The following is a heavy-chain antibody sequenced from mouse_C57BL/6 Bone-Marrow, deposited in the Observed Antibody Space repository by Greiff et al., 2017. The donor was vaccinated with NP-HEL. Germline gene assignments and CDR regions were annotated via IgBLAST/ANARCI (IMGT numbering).Heavy chain of an antibody. D-gene: IGHD1-1*01. CDR1: GFSLTSYG. Sequence: VQVVESGPGLVQPSQSLSITCTVSGFSLTSYGVHWVRQSPGKGLEWLGVIWSGGSTDYNAAFISRLSISKDNSKSQVFFKMNSLQADDTAIYYCARNEGTTVVATRWYFDVWGTGTTVTVSS. V-gene: IGHV2-2*01. J-gene: IGHJ1*03. CDR2: IWSGGST. CDR3: ARNEGTTVVATRWYFDV.